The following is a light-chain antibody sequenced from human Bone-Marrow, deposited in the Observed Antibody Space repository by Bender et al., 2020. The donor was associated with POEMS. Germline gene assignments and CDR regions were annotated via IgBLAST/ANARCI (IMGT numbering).Light chain of an antibody. CDR2: DST. V-gene: IGLV1-40*01. Sequence: QSVLTQTPSASGPPGQRVTISCTGSSSNIGAGYDVHWYQQVPGTAPKVVIYDSTSRPSGVPDRFSGSKSGTSASLAITGLQAEDEADFYCQSYDSSLSVYVFGTGTKVTVL. CDR1: SSNIGAGYD. CDR3: QSYDSSLSVYV. J-gene: IGLJ1*01.